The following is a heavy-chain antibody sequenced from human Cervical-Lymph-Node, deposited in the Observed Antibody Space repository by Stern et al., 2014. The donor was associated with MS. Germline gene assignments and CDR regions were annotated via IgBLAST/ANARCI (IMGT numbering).Heavy chain of an antibody. V-gene: IGHV5-51*01. CDR1: GYSFTSHW. D-gene: IGHD4-11*01. CDR3: ARHQTDYKGRDYYYYGMDV. J-gene: IGHJ6*02. CDR2: IYPGDPDT. Sequence: EVQLVESGAEVKKPGESLKISCKGSGYSFTSHWIGWVRQMPGKGLEWMGMIYPGDPDTRYSPSFQGQVTISADKSISPAYLQWSSLKASDTAIYYCARHQTDYKGRDYYYYGMDVWGQGTTVTVSS.